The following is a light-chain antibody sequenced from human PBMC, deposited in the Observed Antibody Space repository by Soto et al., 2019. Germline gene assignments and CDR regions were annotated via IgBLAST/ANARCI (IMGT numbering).Light chain of an antibody. V-gene: IGLV2-14*01. CDR2: DVS. CDR1: SSDVGYSNY. J-gene: IGLJ1*01. CDR3: SSYTSSSLYV. Sequence: QSALTQPAPVSGSPGQSIAISCTGTSSDVGYSNYVSWYQQLPGKAPKLMIYDVSDRPSGVSNRFSGSKSGSTASLTISGLQAEDEADYYCSSYTSSSLYVFGTGTKVTVL.